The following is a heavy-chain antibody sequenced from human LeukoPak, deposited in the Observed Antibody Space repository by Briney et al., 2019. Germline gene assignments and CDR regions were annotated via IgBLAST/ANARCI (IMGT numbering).Heavy chain of an antibody. CDR2: IWYDASNT. J-gene: IGHJ6*04. Sequence: GGSLRLSCAASGFTFSSYGMHWVRQAPGKGLEWVAVIWYDASNTYYADSVKGRFTISRDNSKNTLYLQMNSQRAEDTAVYYCARFCSSGPYYYYGMDVWGKGATVTVSS. CDR3: ARFCSSGPYYYYGMDV. CDR1: GFTFSSYG. D-gene: IGHD6-19*01. V-gene: IGHV3-33*01.